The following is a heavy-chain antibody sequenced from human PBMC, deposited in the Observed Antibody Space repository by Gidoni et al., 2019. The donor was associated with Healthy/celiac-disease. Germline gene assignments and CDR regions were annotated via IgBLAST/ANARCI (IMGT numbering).Heavy chain of an antibody. CDR1: GGSLSSYY. J-gene: IGHJ6*02. Sequence: QVQLQASGPGLVKPSETLSLTCTVSGGSLSSYYWSWIRQPPGKGLEWIGYIYYSGSTNYNPSLKSRVTISVDTSKNQFSLKLSSVTAADTAVYYCARGSGGMDVWGQGTTVTVSS. CDR3: ARGSGGMDV. CDR2: IYYSGST. V-gene: IGHV4-59*01.